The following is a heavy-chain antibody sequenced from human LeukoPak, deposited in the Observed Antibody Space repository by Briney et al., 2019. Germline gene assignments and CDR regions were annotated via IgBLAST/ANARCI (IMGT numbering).Heavy chain of an antibody. CDR2: IYSGGST. CDR3: ARDYDVLTAYPPTQLFDP. V-gene: IGHV3-53*01. J-gene: IGHJ5*02. CDR1: GFTVSSNS. D-gene: IGHD3-9*01. Sequence: PGGSLRLSCTVSGFTVSSNSMSWVRQAPGKGLEWVSFIYSGGSTQYSDSVKGRFTISRDNSKNTLYLQMNSLRAEDTAVYYCARDYDVLTAYPPTQLFDPWGQGTLVTVPS.